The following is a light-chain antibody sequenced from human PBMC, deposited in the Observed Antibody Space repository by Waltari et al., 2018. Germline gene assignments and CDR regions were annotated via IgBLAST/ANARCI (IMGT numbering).Light chain of an antibody. J-gene: IGLJ3*02. CDR1: SPNIGPASD. CDR3: QSYDSSLSGSV. V-gene: IGLV1-40*01. CDR2: ANN. Sequence: QSVLTQPPSVSGAPGQRVTISCTGSSPNIGPASDVQWYQQLPGTAPKLLIYANNHRPAGGPDRFSGSKCGTSASLAISGLQAEDEADYYCQSYDSSLSGSVFGGGTKLTVL.